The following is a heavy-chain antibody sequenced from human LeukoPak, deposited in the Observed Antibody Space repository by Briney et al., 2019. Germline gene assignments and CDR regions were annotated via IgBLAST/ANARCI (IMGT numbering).Heavy chain of an antibody. CDR1: GGTFSSYA. V-gene: IGHV1-69*05. CDR2: IIPIFGTA. CDR3: ARGPLQTYYFDY. J-gene: IGHJ4*02. Sequence: SVRVSCKASGGTFSSYAISWVRQAPGQGLEWMGGIIPIFGTANYAQKFQGRVTITTDESTSTAYMELSSLRSEDTAVYYCARGPLQTYYFDYWGQGTLVTVSS.